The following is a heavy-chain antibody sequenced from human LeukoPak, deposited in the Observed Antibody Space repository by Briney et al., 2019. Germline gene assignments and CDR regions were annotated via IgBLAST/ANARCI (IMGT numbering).Heavy chain of an antibody. V-gene: IGHV1-46*01. CDR3: ARVYYYGSGSLYYFDY. D-gene: IGHD3-10*01. J-gene: IGHJ4*02. CDR2: INPSGGST. CDR1: GYTFTTYY. Sequence: ASVKVSCKAPGYTFTTYYIHWVRQAPGQGLEWVGIINPSGGSTTYAQKFQGRVAMTRDTSTSTVYMEPSSLRSEDTAVYYCARVYYYGSGSLYYFDYWGQGTLVTVSS.